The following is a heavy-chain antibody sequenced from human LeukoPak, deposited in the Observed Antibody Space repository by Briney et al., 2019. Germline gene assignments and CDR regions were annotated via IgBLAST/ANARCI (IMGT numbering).Heavy chain of an antibody. CDR2: ISGSGGST. Sequence: GGSLRLSCAASGFTFSSYAMSWVRQAPGKGLEWVSAISGSGGSTYYADSVKGRFTISRDNSKNTLYLQMNSLRVEDTAVYFCARDPGAFPYFFDYWGQGTLVTVSS. J-gene: IGHJ4*02. V-gene: IGHV3-23*01. CDR3: ARDPGAFPYFFDY. D-gene: IGHD4/OR15-4a*01. CDR1: GFTFSSYA.